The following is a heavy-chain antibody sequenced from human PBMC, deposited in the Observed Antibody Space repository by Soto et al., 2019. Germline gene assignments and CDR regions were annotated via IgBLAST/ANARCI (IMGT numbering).Heavy chain of an antibody. J-gene: IGHJ4*02. CDR3: ARDSDYIIAY. CDR1: GYTFTSYG. V-gene: IGHV1-18*01. Sequence: ASVKVSCKASGYTFTSYGISWVRQAPGQGLEWVGWIHTYNGNTNFAQKFQDRVTLTTDTSTSTAYMELRSLRSDDTAVYYCARDSDYIIAYWGQGTLVIVSS. CDR2: IHTYNGNT. D-gene: IGHD4-17*01.